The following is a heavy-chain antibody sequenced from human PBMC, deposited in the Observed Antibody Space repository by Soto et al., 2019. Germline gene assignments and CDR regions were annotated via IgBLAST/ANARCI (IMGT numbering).Heavy chain of an antibody. CDR3: ARDSPPPPSFSSSGMDV. CDR1: GASVSSDDFY. Sequence: QVQLRESGPGLVKPSQTLSLTCSVSGASVSSDDFYWSWIRQRPGEGLERVGYIHVRGNTYYNPSLKSRVTMSRDPSNHQLSLAVIFVSAVDTCVCCFARDSPPPPSFSSSGMDVWGQGATVTVSP. D-gene: IGHD6-6*01. J-gene: IGHJ6*01. V-gene: IGHV4-30-4*01. CDR2: IHVRGNT.